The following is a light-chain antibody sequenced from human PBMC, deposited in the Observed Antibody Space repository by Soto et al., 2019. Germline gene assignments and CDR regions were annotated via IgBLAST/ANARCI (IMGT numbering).Light chain of an antibody. CDR2: GAS. CDR3: QQYGSSPPET. J-gene: IGKJ4*01. Sequence: EIVLTQSPGTRSLSPGERATLSCRASQSVSSSYLAWYQQKPGQAPRLLIYGASSRATGIPDRFSGSGSGTDFTLTISRLEPEDFAVYYCQQYGSSPPETFGGGTKVEIK. V-gene: IGKV3-20*01. CDR1: QSVSSSY.